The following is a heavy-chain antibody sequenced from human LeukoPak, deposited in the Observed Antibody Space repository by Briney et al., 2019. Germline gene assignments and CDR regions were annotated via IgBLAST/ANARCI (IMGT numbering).Heavy chain of an antibody. CDR3: ARGGSGSYYTILDY. D-gene: IGHD3-10*01. V-gene: IGHV3-21*01. CDR1: GFTFSSYS. J-gene: IGHJ4*02. Sequence: GGSLRLPCAASGFTFSSYSMNWVRQAPGKGLEWVSSITSSSSYIYYADSVKGRFTISRDNAKNSLYLQMNSLRAEDTAVYYCARGGSGSYYTILDYWGQGTLVTVSS. CDR2: ITSSSSYI.